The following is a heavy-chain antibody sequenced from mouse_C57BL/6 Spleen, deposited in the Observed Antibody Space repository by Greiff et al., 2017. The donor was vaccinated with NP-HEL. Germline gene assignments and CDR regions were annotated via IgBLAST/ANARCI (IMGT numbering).Heavy chain of an antibody. D-gene: IGHD1-1*01. CDR3: ARDSITTVVDDFDY. CDR1: GYAFSSSW. V-gene: IGHV1-82*01. J-gene: IGHJ2*01. Sequence: QVQLQQSGPELVKPGASVKISCKASGYAFSSSWMNWVKQRPGKGLEWIGRIYPGDGDTNYNGKFKGKATLTADKSSSTAYMQLSSLTSEDSAVYFCARDSITTVVDDFDYWGQATTLTVSS. CDR2: IYPGDGDT.